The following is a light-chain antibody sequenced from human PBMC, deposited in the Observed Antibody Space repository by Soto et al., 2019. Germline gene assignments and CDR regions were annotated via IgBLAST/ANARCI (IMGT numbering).Light chain of an antibody. CDR1: QTINNW. CDR3: QQYKNSSPWT. Sequence: DIQMTQSPSTLSASVGDRVTITCRASQTINNWLAWYQQKPGKAPKLLIYDASSLEGGVTSTFSGSGAGTAFTLTISSLQPAESATDYCQQYKNSSPWTFGQGTKVEIK. V-gene: IGKV1-5*01. J-gene: IGKJ1*01. CDR2: DAS.